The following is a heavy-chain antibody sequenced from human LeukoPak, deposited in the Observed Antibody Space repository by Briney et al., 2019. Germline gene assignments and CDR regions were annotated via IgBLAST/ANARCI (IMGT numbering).Heavy chain of an antibody. V-gene: IGHV4-59*01. CDR2: IYYSGST. Sequence: SETLSLTCAVYGGSFSGYYWSWIRQPPGKGLEWIGYIYYSGSTNYNPSLKSRVTISVDTSKNQFSLKLSSVTAADTAVYYCARVNPDYYMDVWGKGTTVTVSS. CDR3: ARVNPDYYMDV. J-gene: IGHJ6*03. CDR1: GGSFSGYY.